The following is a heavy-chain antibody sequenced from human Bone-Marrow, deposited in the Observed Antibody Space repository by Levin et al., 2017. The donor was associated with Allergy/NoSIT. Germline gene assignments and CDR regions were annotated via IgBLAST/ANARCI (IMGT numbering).Heavy chain of an antibody. CDR3: ARTYDLLTGWFDY. V-gene: IGHV3-30*04. CDR2: ISYDGSEK. D-gene: IGHD3-9*01. J-gene: IGHJ4*02. Sequence: GGSLRLSCAVSGFTFSSYAVHWVRQAPGKGLEWLAVISYDGSEKYYADSVKGRFTISRDNSKNTLYLQMNSLRAEDTAVFYCARTYDLLTGWFDYWGQGTLVTVSS. CDR1: GFTFSSYA.